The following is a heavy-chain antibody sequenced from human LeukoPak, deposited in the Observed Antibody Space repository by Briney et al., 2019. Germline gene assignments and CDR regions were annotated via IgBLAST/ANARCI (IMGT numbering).Heavy chain of an antibody. J-gene: IGHJ5*02. D-gene: IGHD3-3*01. CDR3: ARGRNYDFWSGYYLPKAFDP. V-gene: IGHV1-2*06. CDR2: INPNSGGT. CDR1: GYTFTGYY. Sequence: GASVKVSCTASGYTFTGYYMHWVRQAPGQGLEWMGRINPNSGGTNYAQKFQGRVTMTRDTSISTAYMELSRLRSDDTAVYYCARGRNYDFWSGYYLPKAFDPWGQGTLVTVSS.